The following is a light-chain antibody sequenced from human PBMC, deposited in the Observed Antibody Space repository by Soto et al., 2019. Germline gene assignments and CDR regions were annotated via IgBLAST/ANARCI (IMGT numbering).Light chain of an antibody. CDR2: AAS. CDR3: QQANSFPIT. V-gene: IGKV1-12*01. CDR1: HNIGRF. J-gene: IGKJ5*01. Sequence: IRMTQSPSSFSASTGDRVTITCRASHNIGRFLNWYQQKPGEAPKLLIYAASSLQSGVPSRFSGSGSGTDFTLTISSLQPEDFATYYCQQANSFPITFGQGTRLEIK.